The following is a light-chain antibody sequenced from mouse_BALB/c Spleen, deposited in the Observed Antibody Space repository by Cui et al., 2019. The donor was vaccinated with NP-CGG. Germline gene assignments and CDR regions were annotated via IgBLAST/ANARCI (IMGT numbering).Light chain of an antibody. CDR2: GTN. J-gene: IGLJ1*01. CDR3: ALWYSNHWV. CDR1: TGAVTTSNY. V-gene: IGLV1*01. Sequence: QAVVTQESALTTSPGETVTLTCRSSTGAVTTSNYANWVQEKPDHLFTGLIGGTNNRAPGFPARFSGSLIGDKAALTITGAQIEDEAIYFCALWYSNHWVFGGGTKLTVL.